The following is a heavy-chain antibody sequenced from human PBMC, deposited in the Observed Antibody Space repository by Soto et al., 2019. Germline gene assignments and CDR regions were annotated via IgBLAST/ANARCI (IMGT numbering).Heavy chain of an antibody. Sequence: QVQLVESGGGVVQPGRSLRLSCAASGFTFSIYAMHWVRQAPGKWLEWVAVISYDGSNKYYADSVKGRFTISRDNSKSTVYLQMNSLRAEDSAVYYCAREYSDGWFDPWGQGTLVTVSS. J-gene: IGHJ5*02. CDR1: GFTFSIYA. CDR3: AREYSDGWFDP. CDR2: ISYDGSNK. V-gene: IGHV3-30-3*01. D-gene: IGHD2-21*01.